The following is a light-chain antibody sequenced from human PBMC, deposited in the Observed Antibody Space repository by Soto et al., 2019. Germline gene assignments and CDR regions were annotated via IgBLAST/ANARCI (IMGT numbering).Light chain of an antibody. J-gene: IGKJ4*01. V-gene: IGKV3-20*01. CDR1: QSVSSSS. CDR3: QQYGISPS. CDR2: GAS. Sequence: EIVLTQSPGTLSLSPGERATLSCRASQSVSSSSLAWYQQKPGQAPRLLIYGASSRATTIPDRFSGSGSETDFSLTISRLEREDFAVYFCQQYGISPSFGGGTKVEIK.